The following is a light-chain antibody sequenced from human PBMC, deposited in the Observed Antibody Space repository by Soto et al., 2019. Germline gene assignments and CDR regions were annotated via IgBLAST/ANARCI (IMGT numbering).Light chain of an antibody. Sequence: QSALTQPASVSGSPGQXXTISCTGTSSDVGGYNYVSWYQQHPGKAPKLIIYEVSNRPSGVSNRFSGSKSGNTASLTISVLQAEYEADYYCNSYTSKATGVFGTGTKVTVL. CDR3: NSYTSKATGV. CDR1: SSDVGGYNY. CDR2: EVS. J-gene: IGLJ1*01. V-gene: IGLV2-14*01.